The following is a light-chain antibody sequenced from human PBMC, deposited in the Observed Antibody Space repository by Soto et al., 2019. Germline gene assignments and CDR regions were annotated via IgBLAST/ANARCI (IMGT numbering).Light chain of an antibody. Sequence: EIVLTQSPGTLSLSPGGRATLSCRASQSVSSSYLAWYQQKPGQAPRLLIYGASSRATGIPDRFSGSGSGTDFTHTISRLEPEDFAVYYCQQYGSSPWTFGQGTKVDIK. CDR3: QQYGSSPWT. J-gene: IGKJ1*01. V-gene: IGKV3-20*01. CDR2: GAS. CDR1: QSVSSSY.